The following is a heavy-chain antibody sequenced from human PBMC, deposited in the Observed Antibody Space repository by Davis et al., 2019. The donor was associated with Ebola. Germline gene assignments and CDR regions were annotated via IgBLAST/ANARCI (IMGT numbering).Heavy chain of an antibody. V-gene: IGHV3-30*02. Sequence: GESLKISCAASGFTFSSYDMHWVRQAPGKGLEWVAFIRYDGSNKYYADSVKGRFTISRDNSKNTLYLQMNSLRAEDTAVYYCAKAGHCGNYCSFDSWGQGTLVTVSS. J-gene: IGHJ4*02. D-gene: IGHD1-26*01. CDR3: AKAGHCGNYCSFDS. CDR2: IRYDGSNK. CDR1: GFTFSSYD.